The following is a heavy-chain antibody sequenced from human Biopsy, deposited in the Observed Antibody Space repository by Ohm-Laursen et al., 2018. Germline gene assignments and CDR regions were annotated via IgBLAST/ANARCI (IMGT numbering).Heavy chain of an antibody. CDR2: ISDDGRNK. D-gene: IGHD1-20*01. CDR1: GFSFSNAG. CDR3: AKDLTNNNCCGEN. V-gene: IGHV3-30*18. Sequence: SLRLSCSASGFSFSNAGMHWVRQAPGKGLEWVAVISDDGRNKYYIDSVRGRITISRNNSKNTPYLQMNNRRAKDTAVFYCAKDLTNNNCCGENWGPGTLVTVSS. J-gene: IGHJ4*02.